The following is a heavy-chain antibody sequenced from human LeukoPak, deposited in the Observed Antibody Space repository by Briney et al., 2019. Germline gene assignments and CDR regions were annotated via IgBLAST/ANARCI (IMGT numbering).Heavy chain of an antibody. Sequence: SETLSLTCTVSGGSISSYYWSWIRQPPGKGLEWIGYIYYSGSTNYNPSLKSRVTISVDTSKNQFSLKLSSVTAADTAVYYCARIRYDLHYYKYMDVWGKGTTVTVSS. V-gene: IGHV4-59*01. J-gene: IGHJ6*03. D-gene: IGHD3-3*01. CDR1: GGSISSYY. CDR2: IYYSGST. CDR3: ARIRYDLHYYKYMDV.